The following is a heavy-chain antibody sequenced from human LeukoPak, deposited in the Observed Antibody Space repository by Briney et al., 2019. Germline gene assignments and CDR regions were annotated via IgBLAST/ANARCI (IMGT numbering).Heavy chain of an antibody. CDR1: GGSFSGYY. V-gene: IGHV4-34*01. Sequence: SETLSLTCAVYGGSFSGYYWSWIRQPPGKGLEWIGEINHSGSTNYNPSLKSRVTISVDTSKNQFSLKLSSVTAADTAVYYCARGPARWIQPAHNLDYWGQGTLVTVSS. CDR2: INHSGST. D-gene: IGHD5-18*01. J-gene: IGHJ4*02. CDR3: ARGPARWIQPAHNLDY.